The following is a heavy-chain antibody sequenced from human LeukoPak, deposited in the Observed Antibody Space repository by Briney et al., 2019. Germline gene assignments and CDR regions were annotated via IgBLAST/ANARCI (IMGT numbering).Heavy chain of an antibody. Sequence: GESLKISCKGSGYSFTSYWIGWVRQMPGKGLEWMGIIYPGDSDTRYSPSFQGQVTISADKSISTAYLQWSSLKASDTAMYYCARRRRGFELQPAAGFDYWGQGTLVTVSS. J-gene: IGHJ4*02. CDR2: IYPGDSDT. D-gene: IGHD6-13*01. CDR1: GYSFTSYW. CDR3: ARRRRGFELQPAAGFDY. V-gene: IGHV5-51*01.